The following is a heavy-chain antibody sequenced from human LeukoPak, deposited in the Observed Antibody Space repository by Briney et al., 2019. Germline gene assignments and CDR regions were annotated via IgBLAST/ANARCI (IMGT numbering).Heavy chain of an antibody. CDR2: IYYSGST. J-gene: IGHJ4*02. D-gene: IGHD3-10*01. V-gene: IGHV4-59*01. Sequence: KTSETLSLTCTVSGGSISSYYWSWIRQPPGKGLEWIGYIYYSGSTNYNPSLKSRVTISVDTSKNQLSLKLSSVTAADTAVYYCARAWYYYGSGKGNYFDYWGQGTLVTVSS. CDR1: GGSISSYY. CDR3: ARAWYYYGSGKGNYFDY.